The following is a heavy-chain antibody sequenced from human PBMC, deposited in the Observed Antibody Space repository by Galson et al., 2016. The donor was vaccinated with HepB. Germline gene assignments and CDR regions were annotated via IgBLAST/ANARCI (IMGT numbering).Heavy chain of an antibody. Sequence: SLRLSCAASGFTVSNNYMSWVRQAPGKGLEWVGRFENNANSHTILYAASVRGRFSISRDASKNSLDLEMNSLKTDDTAVYFCARRGTAGGLDLWGQGTMVAVSS. D-gene: IGHD1-7*01. V-gene: IGHV3-72*01. CDR1: GFTVSNNY. CDR3: ARRGTAGGLDL. J-gene: IGHJ3*01. CDR2: FENNANSHTI.